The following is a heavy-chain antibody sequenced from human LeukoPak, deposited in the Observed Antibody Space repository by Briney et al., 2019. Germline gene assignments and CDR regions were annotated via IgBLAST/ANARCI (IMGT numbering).Heavy chain of an antibody. D-gene: IGHD2-2*01. CDR1: GFTFSTCA. CDR2: ISGSGGST. V-gene: IGHV3-23*01. CDR3: AKAHCSPTNCSSIDY. J-gene: IGHJ4*02. Sequence: PGGSLRLSCAASGFTFSTCAMGWVRQAPGKGLGWVATISGSGGSTFYADSVKGRFTISRDNSKNTVYLQMSGLRAEDTAVYYCAKAHCSPTNCSSIDYWGQGTLVSVSS.